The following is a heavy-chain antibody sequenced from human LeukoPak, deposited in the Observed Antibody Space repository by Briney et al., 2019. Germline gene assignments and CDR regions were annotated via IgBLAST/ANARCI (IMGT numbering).Heavy chain of an antibody. J-gene: IGHJ5*02. CDR2: INPSTGDT. CDR3: AALMGVREVLLAFDP. V-gene: IGHV1-2*02. D-gene: IGHD3-10*01. Sequence: ASVRVSCKAPINTFNNFYIHWVRQAPGQGLEWMGWINPSTGDTTFAQQFQGRVTVTTDTSITTAHMDLSRLTSDDTAMYYCAALMGVREVLLAFDPWGQGTPVTVSS. CDR1: INTFNNFY.